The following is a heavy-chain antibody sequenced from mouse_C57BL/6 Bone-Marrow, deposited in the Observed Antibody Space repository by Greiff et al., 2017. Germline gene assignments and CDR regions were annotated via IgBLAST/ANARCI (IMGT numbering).Heavy chain of an antibody. CDR1: GYSFTDYN. V-gene: IGHV1-39*01. D-gene: IGHD1-1*01. CDR3: GRWAHYYSTDYFDY. CDR2: INPNYGTT. Sequence: EVQLMESGPELVKPGASVKISCKASGYSFTDYNMNWVKQSTGHSLEWIGVINPNYGTTSYNQKFKGKATLTVDQSSSTAYMQLNSLTSEDSAVYYCGRWAHYYSTDYFDYWGQGTTLTVSS. J-gene: IGHJ2*01.